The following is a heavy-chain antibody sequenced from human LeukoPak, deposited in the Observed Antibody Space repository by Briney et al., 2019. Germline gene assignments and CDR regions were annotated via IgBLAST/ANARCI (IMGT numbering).Heavy chain of an antibody. CDR1: GGSISSGGYY. D-gene: IGHD6-19*01. V-gene: IGHV4-31*03. Sequence: SETLSLTCTVSGGSISSGGYYWSWIRQHPGKGLEWIGYIYYSGSTYYNPSLKSRVTISVDTSKNQFSLKLSSVTAADTAVYHCARDSLAVAPRGYFDYWGQGTLVTVSS. J-gene: IGHJ4*02. CDR2: IYYSGST. CDR3: ARDSLAVAPRGYFDY.